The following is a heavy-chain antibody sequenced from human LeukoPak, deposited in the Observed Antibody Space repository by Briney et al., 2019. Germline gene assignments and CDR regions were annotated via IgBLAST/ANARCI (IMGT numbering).Heavy chain of an antibody. D-gene: IGHD2-15*01. CDR3: ARDRVKYCSGGSCYSEYYFDY. CDR2: IKTDGSER. CDR1: GFTFSSYW. J-gene: IGHJ4*02. Sequence: PGGSLRLSCAASGFTFSSYWMTWVRQAPGKGLEWVANIKTDGSERYYVDSVKGRFTISRDNAKNSLYLQMNSLRAEDTAVYYCARDRVKYCSGGSCYSEYYFDYWGQGTLVTVSS. V-gene: IGHV3-7*01.